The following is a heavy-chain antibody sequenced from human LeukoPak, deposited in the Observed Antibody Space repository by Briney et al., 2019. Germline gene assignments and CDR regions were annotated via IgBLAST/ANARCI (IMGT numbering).Heavy chain of an antibody. CDR1: GFTFSSYE. V-gene: IGHV3-48*03. J-gene: IGHJ4*02. D-gene: IGHD3-10*01. CDR2: ISSSGSTI. CDR3: AKANMLYYYAFDY. Sequence: GGSLRLSCAASGFTFSSYEMNWVRQAPGKGLEWVSYISSSGSTIYYADSVKGRFTISRDNAKNSLYLQMNSLRAEDTALYYCAKANMLYYYAFDYWGQGTLVTVSS.